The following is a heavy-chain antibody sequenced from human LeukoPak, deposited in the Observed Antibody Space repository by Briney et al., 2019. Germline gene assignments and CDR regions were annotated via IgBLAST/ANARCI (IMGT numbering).Heavy chain of an antibody. CDR1: GFTFSSYW. J-gene: IGHJ4*02. Sequence: GGSLRLSCAASGFTFSSYWMSRVRQAPGKGLEWVANIKQDGSEKYYVDSVKGRFTISRDNAKNSLYLQMNSLRAEDTAVYYCARDLAPYSIAFDYWGQGTLVTVSS. CDR2: IKQDGSEK. V-gene: IGHV3-7*01. CDR3: ARDLAPYSIAFDY. D-gene: IGHD4-11*01.